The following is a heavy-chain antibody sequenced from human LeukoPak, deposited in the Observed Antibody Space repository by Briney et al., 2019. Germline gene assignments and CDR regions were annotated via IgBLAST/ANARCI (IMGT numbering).Heavy chain of an antibody. Sequence: EASVKVSCKASGYTFTSYGISWVRQAPGQGLEWMGWISAYNGNTNYAQKLQGRVTMTTDTSTSTAYMELRSLRSDDTAVYYCARDPELPTYYGSGSYRYFDYWGQGTLVTVSS. J-gene: IGHJ4*02. CDR1: GYTFTSYG. CDR3: ARDPELPTYYGSGSYRYFDY. D-gene: IGHD3-10*01. CDR2: ISAYNGNT. V-gene: IGHV1-18*01.